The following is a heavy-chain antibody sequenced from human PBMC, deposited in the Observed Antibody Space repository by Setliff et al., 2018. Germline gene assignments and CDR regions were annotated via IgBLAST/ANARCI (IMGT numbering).Heavy chain of an antibody. D-gene: IGHD3-22*01. Sequence: SETLSLTCTVSGGPISSAGYYWTWIRQQPGKGLEWIGYIYYSGTTYYNPSLKSRVTILIDTSKNQFSLELSSVTAADTAVYYYVRESYDSSGYSGGDYYYYYMDVWGKGTTVTVSS. CDR3: VRESYDSSGYSGGDYYYYYMDV. CDR2: IYYSGTT. CDR1: GGPISSAGYY. J-gene: IGHJ6*03. V-gene: IGHV4-31*03.